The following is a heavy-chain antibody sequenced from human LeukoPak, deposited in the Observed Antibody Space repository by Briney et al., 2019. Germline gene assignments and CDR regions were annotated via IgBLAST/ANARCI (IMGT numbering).Heavy chain of an antibody. D-gene: IGHD3-22*01. CDR1: GGSISSGGYY. J-gene: IGHJ4*02. CDR3: ASLDSSGYSYFNY. CDR2: IYYSGST. Sequence: PSQTLSLTCTVSGGSISSGGYYWSWIRQHPGKGLEWIGYIYYSGSTYYNPSLKSRVTISVDRSKNQFSLKLSSVTAADTAVYYCASLDSSGYSYFNYWGQGTLVTVSS. V-gene: IGHV4-31*03.